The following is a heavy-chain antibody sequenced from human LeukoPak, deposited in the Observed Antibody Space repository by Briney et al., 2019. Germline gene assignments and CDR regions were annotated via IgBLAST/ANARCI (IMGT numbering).Heavy chain of an antibody. V-gene: IGHV3-66*01. D-gene: IGHD3-10*01. Sequence: PGGSLRLSCAASGFTVSSNYMSWVRQAPGKGLEWVSVIYSGGSTYYADSVKGRFTISRDNSKNTLYLQMNSLRAEDTAVYYCARSPPRGRGSGSYWDPNWFDPWGQGTLVTVSS. CDR1: GFTVSSNY. J-gene: IGHJ5*02. CDR3: ARSPPRGRGSGSYWDPNWFDP. CDR2: IYSGGST.